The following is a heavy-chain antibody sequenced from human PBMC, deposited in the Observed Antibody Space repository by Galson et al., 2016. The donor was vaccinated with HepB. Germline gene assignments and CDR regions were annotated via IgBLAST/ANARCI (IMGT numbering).Heavy chain of an antibody. V-gene: IGHV3-9*01. CDR1: EFKFDDYG. CDR3: TKAAIAMAPPYYMDV. J-gene: IGHJ6*03. D-gene: IGHD6-19*01. Sequence: SLRLSCAASEFKFDDYGMHWVRQVPGKGLQWVSGISWDSRNIGYADSVKGRFTISRDNAKNSLYLQMNSLTTVDTALYYCTKAAIAMAPPYYMDVWGKGTTVTVSS. CDR2: ISWDSRNI.